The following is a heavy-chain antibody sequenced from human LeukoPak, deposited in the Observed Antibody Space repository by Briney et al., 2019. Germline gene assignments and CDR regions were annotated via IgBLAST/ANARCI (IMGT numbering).Heavy chain of an antibody. CDR2: IYYSGST. D-gene: IGHD4-23*01. V-gene: IGHV4-31*03. Sequence: SETLSLTCTVSGGSISSGAYYWSWIRQHPGKGLEWIGYIYYSGSTYYNPSLRSRVTISVDTSKNQFSLKLSSVTAADTAVYYRARGGNSKASDYWGQGTLVTVSS. CDR3: ARGGNSKASDY. CDR1: GGSISSGAYY. J-gene: IGHJ4*02.